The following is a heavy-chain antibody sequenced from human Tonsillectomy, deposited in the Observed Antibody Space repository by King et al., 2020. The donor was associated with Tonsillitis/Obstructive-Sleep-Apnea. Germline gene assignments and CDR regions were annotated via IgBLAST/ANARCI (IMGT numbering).Heavy chain of an antibody. CDR2: XDPSDSXT. J-gene: IGHJ6*02. D-gene: IGHD5-24*01. CDR3: ARAGDVDYDMDV. Sequence: QLVQSGAEVKMPGESLKISCKGSGYSVTSYWINWVRQMPGKGLEWMGXXDPSDSXTNYSPSFQGHVTISADKPINTAYLQWSSLKAADTAMYYCARAGDVDYDMDVWGQGTTVTVSS. CDR1: GYSVTSYW. V-gene: IGHV5-10-1*03.